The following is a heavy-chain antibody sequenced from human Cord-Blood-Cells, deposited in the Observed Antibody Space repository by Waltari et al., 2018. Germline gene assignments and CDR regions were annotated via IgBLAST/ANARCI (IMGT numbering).Heavy chain of an antibody. Sequence: EVQLVESGGGLVQPGGSLRLSCAASGFTFSSYAMRWVRQAPGKGLEWVSAISGSGGSTYYADSVKGRFTISRDNSKNTLYLQMNSLRAEDTAVYYCAKDTDIVVVVAAIPVGGMDVWGQGTTVTVSS. V-gene: IGHV3-23*04. D-gene: IGHD2-15*01. CDR3: AKDTDIVVVVAAIPVGGMDV. CDR2: ISGSGGST. CDR1: GFTFSSYA. J-gene: IGHJ6*02.